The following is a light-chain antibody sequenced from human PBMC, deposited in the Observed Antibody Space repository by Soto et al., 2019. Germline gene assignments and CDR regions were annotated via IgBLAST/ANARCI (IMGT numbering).Light chain of an antibody. Sequence: QSALTQPRSVSGSPGQSVTISCTGTSSDVGGYNYVSWYEQHPRKAPQLMMYDVSKRPSGVPDRLSGSKSGNTASLTISGLQADDEADYYCCSYAGSYTFVFGGGTKLTVL. CDR2: DVS. V-gene: IGLV2-11*01. CDR3: CSYAGSYTFV. J-gene: IGLJ3*02. CDR1: SSDVGGYNY.